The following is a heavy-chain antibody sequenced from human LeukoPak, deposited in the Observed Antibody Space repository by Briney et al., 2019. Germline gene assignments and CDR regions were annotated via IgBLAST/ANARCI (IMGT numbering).Heavy chain of an antibody. CDR1: GGSIGSSSYY. V-gene: IGHV4-39*02. CDR3: ARRVGFYGSGSLNYFDP. Sequence: PSETLSLTCTVSGGSIGSSSYYWGWIRQPPGKGLEWIGSIFRTGSTYYSASLKSRVSISVDTSKNHIALKLTSVTAADTAVYFCARRVGFYGSGSLNYFDPWGQEILVSVSS. CDR2: IFRTGST. D-gene: IGHD3-10*01. J-gene: IGHJ5*01.